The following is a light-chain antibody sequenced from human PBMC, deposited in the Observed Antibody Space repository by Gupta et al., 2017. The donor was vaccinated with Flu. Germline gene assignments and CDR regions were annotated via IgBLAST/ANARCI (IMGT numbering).Light chain of an antibody. CDR1: QSVSSSY. CDR3: QQYGSSPFT. CDR2: GAS. Sequence: EIVLTQSPGTLSLSPGERATLSCRASQSVSSSYLAWYQQKPGQAPRLLIYGASSRATGIPDRFSGSGSGTDFTLTISRLEPEDFAVYYCQQYGSSPFTFGQGTQVEIK. V-gene: IGKV3-20*01. J-gene: IGKJ5*01.